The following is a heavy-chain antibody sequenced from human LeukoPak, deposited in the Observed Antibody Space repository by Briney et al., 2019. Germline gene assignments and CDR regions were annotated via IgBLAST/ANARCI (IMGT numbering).Heavy chain of an antibody. CDR3: ARAPRGVVDY. CDR1: GFTFSSYW. CDR2: INSDGSST. Sequence: PGGSRRLSCAASGFTFSSYWMHWVRQAPGKGRVWVSRINSDGSSTSYAHSVKGRFTISRDNAKNTLYLQMNSLRAEDTAVYYCARAPRGVVDYWGQGTLVTVSS. J-gene: IGHJ4*02. V-gene: IGHV3-74*01. D-gene: IGHD3-10*01.